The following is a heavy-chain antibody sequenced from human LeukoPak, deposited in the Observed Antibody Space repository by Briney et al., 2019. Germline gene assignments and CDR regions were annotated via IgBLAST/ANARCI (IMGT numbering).Heavy chain of an antibody. CDR1: GFTFSSYA. V-gene: IGHV3-23*01. CDR2: ISGSGGST. D-gene: IGHD6-19*01. J-gene: IGHJ4*02. Sequence: SGGSLRLSCAASGFTFSSYAMSWVRQAPGKGLEWVSAISGSGGSTYYADSVKGRFTISRDNSKNTLYLQMNSLRAEDTVVYYCAKGIAVAGRSPYDYWGQGTLVTVSS. CDR3: AKGIAVAGRSPYDY.